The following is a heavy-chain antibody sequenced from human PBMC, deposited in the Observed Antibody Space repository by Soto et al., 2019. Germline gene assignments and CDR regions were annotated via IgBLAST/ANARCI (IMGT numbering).Heavy chain of an antibody. J-gene: IGHJ4*02. D-gene: IGHD3-22*01. V-gene: IGHV4-30-4*08. CDR2: IYYNELSSSEST. CDR1: GASIGSGDFY. Sequence: SETLSLTCTVSGASIGSGDFYWSWIRQSPGKGLEWLGYIYYNELSSSESTHYNSSLKSRVSISVDTSKNQFSLALRSMTAADTAVYYCARTGPSDYYHNSGSPGDYWGQGTLVTVSS. CDR3: ARTGPSDYYHNSGSPGDY.